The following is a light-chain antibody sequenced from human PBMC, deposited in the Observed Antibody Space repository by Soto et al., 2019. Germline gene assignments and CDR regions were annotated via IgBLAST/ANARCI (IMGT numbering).Light chain of an antibody. V-gene: IGLV2-14*01. J-gene: IGLJ3*02. CDR2: EVS. CDR3: SSYTGSATLVV. Sequence: QSALTQPASESGSPGQSITISCTGTSSDVGGNKYVSWYQQHPGKAPKLITYEVSNRPSGVSNRFSGSKSGNTASLTISGLQAEDEADYYCSSYTGSATLVVFGGGTKLTVL. CDR1: SSDVGGNKY.